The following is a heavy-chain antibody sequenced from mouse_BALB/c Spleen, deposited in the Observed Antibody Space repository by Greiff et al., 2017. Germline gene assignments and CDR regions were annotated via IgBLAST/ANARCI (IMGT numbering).Heavy chain of an antibody. Sequence: EVQLQQSGTVLARPGASVKMSCKASGYSFTSYWMHWVKQRPGQGLEWIGAIYPGNSDTSYNQKFKGKAKLTAVTSASTAYMELSSLTNEDSAVYYCTRAITTVVHFDYWGQGTTLTVSS. J-gene: IGHJ2*01. V-gene: IGHV1-5*01. CDR2: IYPGNSDT. CDR3: TRAITTVVHFDY. D-gene: IGHD1-1*01. CDR1: GYSFTSYW.